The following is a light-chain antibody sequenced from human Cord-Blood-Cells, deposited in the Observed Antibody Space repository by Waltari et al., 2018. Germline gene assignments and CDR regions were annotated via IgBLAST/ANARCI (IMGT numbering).Light chain of an antibody. CDR3: QQYNSYPLT. Sequence: DIQMTQSPSTLSASVGERVTITCRASETISSWLAWYQQKPGKAAKLLIDDASSLESGVTARFSVSGSGTAVTLTISILQPDDFATYYCQQYNSYPLTFGGGTKVEIK. CDR2: DAS. J-gene: IGKJ4*01. V-gene: IGKV1-5*01. CDR1: ETISSW.